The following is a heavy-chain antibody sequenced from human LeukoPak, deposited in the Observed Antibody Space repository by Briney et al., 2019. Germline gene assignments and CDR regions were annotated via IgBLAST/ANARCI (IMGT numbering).Heavy chain of an antibody. CDR3: ARAHYYGSGSYYPDY. D-gene: IGHD3-10*01. V-gene: IGHV3-21*01. Sequence: GGSLRLSCAASGFTFSSYSMNWVRQAPGKGLEWVSSISSSSSYIYYADSVKGRFTISRDNAKNSLYLQMNSLRAEDTAVYYCARAHYYGSGSYYPDYWGQGTLVTVSS. CDR1: GFTFSSYS. J-gene: IGHJ4*02. CDR2: ISSSSSYI.